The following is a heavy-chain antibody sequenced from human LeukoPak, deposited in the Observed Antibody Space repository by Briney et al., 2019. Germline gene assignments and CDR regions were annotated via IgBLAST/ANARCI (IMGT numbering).Heavy chain of an antibody. CDR1: GGSISSGSYY. Sequence: PSQTLSLTCTVSGGSISSGSYYWSWIRQPAGKRLEWIGRIYTSGSTNYNPSLKSRVTISVDTSKNQFSLKLSSVTAADTAVYYCARANMITFGGVIARLDAFDIWGQGTMVTASS. CDR2: IYTSGST. CDR3: ARANMITFGGVIARLDAFDI. D-gene: IGHD3-16*02. J-gene: IGHJ3*02. V-gene: IGHV4-61*02.